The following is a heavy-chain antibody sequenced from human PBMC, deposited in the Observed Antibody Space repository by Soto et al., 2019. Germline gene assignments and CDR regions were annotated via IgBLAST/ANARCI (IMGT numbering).Heavy chain of an antibody. V-gene: IGHV1-18*01. Sequence: ASVKVSCKASGYTFTSYGISWVRQAPGQGLEWMGWISAYNGNTNYAQKLQGRVTMTTDTSTSTAYMELRSLRSDDTAVYYCATYSVYCSGGSSPDAFDICGQGTMRTVSS. J-gene: IGHJ3*02. CDR3: ATYSVYCSGGSSPDAFDI. CDR2: ISAYNGNT. D-gene: IGHD2-15*01. CDR1: GYTFTSYG.